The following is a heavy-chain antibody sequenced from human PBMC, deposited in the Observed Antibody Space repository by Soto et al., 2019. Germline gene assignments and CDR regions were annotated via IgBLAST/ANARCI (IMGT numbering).Heavy chain of an antibody. CDR2: INPNSGGT. V-gene: IGHV1-2*02. Sequence: ASVKVSCKASGYTFTGYYMHWVRQAPGQGLEWMGWINPNSGGTNYAQKFQGRVTMTRDTSISTAYMELSRLRSDDTAVYYCARVYYDFWSGYLFYGMDVWGQGTTVTVSS. J-gene: IGHJ6*02. CDR1: GYTFTGYY. CDR3: ARVYYDFWSGYLFYGMDV. D-gene: IGHD3-3*01.